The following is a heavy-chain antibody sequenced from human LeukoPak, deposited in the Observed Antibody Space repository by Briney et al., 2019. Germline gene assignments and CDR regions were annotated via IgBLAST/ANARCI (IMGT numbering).Heavy chain of an antibody. CDR3: ARQAVVAATAYNWFDP. J-gene: IGHJ5*02. Sequence: GESLKISCKGSGYRFTSYWIAWVRQMPGKGLEWMGIIYPGDSDTRYSPSFQGQVTISADKSISTAYLQWSSLKASDTAMYYCARQAVVAATAYNWFDPWGQGTLVTVSS. CDR1: GYRFTSYW. V-gene: IGHV5-51*01. D-gene: IGHD2-15*01. CDR2: IYPGDSDT.